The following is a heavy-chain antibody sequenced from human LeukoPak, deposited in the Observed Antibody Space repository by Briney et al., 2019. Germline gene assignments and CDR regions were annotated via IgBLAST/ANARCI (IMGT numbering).Heavy chain of an antibody. D-gene: IGHD3-3*01. V-gene: IGHV4-39*01. CDR1: GGSISSSSYY. CDR2: IYYSGST. J-gene: IGHJ4*02. Sequence: SETLSLTCTVSGGSISSSSYYWGWIRQPPGKGLEWIGSIYYSGSTYYNPSLKSRVTISVDTSKNQFSLKLSSVTAADTAVYYCASLPRGYDFWSPRWGQGTLVTVSS. CDR3: ASLPRGYDFWSPR.